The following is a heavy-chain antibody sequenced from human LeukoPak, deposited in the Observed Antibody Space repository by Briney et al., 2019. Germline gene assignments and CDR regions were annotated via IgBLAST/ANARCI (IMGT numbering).Heavy chain of an antibody. CDR3: ARLLMVYAVTRFDP. J-gene: IGHJ5*02. Sequence: PSETLSLTCTVCGGSISSYYWSWIRQPPGKGLECIGYIYTSGSTNYNPSLKSRVTISIDTSKNQFSLKLSSVTAADTAVSYCARLLMVYAVTRFDPWGQGTLVTVSS. D-gene: IGHD2-8*01. CDR2: IYTSGST. V-gene: IGHV4-4*09. CDR1: GGSISSYY.